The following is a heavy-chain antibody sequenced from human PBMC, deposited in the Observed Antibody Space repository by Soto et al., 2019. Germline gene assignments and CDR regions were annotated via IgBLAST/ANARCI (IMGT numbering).Heavy chain of an antibody. D-gene: IGHD3-10*01. Sequence: EVQLVESGGGLVQPGGSLRLSCTASGFTFSNYYMNWVRQAPGKGLEWVSYITSSSSTIYYADSVKGRFTISRDNAKNSLYLQMDSWRAADTAMYYCVRRLYSESGSYSLYYWGQGTLVAVSS. J-gene: IGHJ4*02. CDR3: VRRLYSESGSYSLYY. CDR2: ITSSSSTI. V-gene: IGHV3-48*01. CDR1: GFTFSNYY.